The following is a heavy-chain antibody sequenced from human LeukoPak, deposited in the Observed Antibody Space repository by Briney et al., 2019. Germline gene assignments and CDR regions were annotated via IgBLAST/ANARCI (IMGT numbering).Heavy chain of an antibody. J-gene: IGHJ3*02. CDR2: IRYDGSNK. CDR3: ARTEGSGITMIVVVRAFDI. V-gene: IGHV3-30*02. D-gene: IGHD3-22*01. CDR1: GFTFSSYG. Sequence: SGGSLRLSCAASGFTFSSYGMHWVRQAPGKGLEWVAFIRYDGSNKYYADSVKGRFTISRDNSKNTLYLQMNSLRAEDTAVYYCARTEGSGITMIVVVRAFDIWGQGTMVTVSS.